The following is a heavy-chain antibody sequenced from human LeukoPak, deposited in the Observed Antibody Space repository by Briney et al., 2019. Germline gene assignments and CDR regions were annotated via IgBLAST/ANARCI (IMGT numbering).Heavy chain of an antibody. CDR3: ATDLGPGDLPFDY. D-gene: IGHD7-27*01. CDR2: IIPIFGTA. V-gene: IGHV1-69*06. J-gene: IGHJ4*02. Sequence: SVKVSCKASGGTFSSYAISWVRQAPGQGLEWMGGIIPIFGTANYAQKFQGRVTMTEDTSTDTAYMELSSLRSEDTAVYYCATDLGPGDLPFDYWGQGTLVTVSS. CDR1: GGTFSSYA.